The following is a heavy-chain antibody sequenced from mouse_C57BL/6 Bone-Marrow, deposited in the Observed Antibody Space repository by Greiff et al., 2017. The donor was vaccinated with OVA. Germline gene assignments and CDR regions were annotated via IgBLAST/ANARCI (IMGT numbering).Heavy chain of an antibody. V-gene: IGHV5-4*01. D-gene: IGHD1-1*01. CDR1: GFTFSSYA. CDR2: ISDGGSYT. CDR3: ARGFITTVERFAY. J-gene: IGHJ3*01. Sequence: DVQLVESGGGLVKPGGSLKLSCAASGFTFSSYAMSWVRQTPEKRLEWVATISDGGSYTYYPDNVKGRFTISRDNAKNNLYLQMSHLKSEDTAMYYCARGFITTVERFAYWGQGTLVTVSA.